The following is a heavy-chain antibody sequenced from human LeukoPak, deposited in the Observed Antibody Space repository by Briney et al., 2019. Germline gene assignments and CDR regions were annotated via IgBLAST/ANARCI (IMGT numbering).Heavy chain of an antibody. CDR2: IYYSGST. D-gene: IGHD6-13*01. CDR1: GGSISSSSYY. J-gene: IGHJ4*02. V-gene: IGHV4-39*01. CDR3: ASARTSSRSWFTFDY. Sequence: PSETLSLTCTVSGGSISSSSYYWGWIRQPPGKGLEWIGSIYYSGSTYYNPSLKSRVTISVDTSKNQLSLKLSSVTAADTAVYYCASARTSSRSWFTFDYWGQGIRVTVSS.